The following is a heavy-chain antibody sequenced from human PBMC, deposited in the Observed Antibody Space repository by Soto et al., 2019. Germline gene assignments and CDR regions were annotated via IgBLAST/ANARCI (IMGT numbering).Heavy chain of an antibody. CDR3: AKGAVDYDFWSGYYTLPYNWFDP. CDR2: ISGSGGST. D-gene: IGHD3-3*01. V-gene: IGHV3-23*01. CDR1: GFTFSSYA. Sequence: GGSLRLSCAASGFTFSSYAMSWVRQAPGKGLEWVSAISGSGGSTYYADSVKGRFTISRDNSKNTLYLQMNSLRAEDTAVYYCAKGAVDYDFWSGYYTLPYNWFDPWGQGTLVTV. J-gene: IGHJ5*02.